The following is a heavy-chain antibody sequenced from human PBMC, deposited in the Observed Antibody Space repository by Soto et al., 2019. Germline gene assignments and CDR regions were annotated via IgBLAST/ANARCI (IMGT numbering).Heavy chain of an antibody. CDR3: TTSYGSGSTHFDY. Sequence: QVQLVQSGAEVKKPGSSVKVSCTASGGTFNSYTINWVRQAPGQGLEWVGRVNPIVGMSNSAQKFQGRVTITADNSTSKAFMDLSSRKSDDTAVYYCTTSYGSGSTHFDYCGQGALVTVSS. D-gene: IGHD3-10*01. CDR1: GGTFNSYT. J-gene: IGHJ4*02. CDR2: VNPIVGMS. V-gene: IGHV1-69*02.